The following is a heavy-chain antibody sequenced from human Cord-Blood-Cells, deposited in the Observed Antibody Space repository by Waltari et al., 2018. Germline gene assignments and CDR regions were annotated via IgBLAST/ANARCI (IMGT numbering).Heavy chain of an antibody. D-gene: IGHD5-12*01. CDR1: GVTVSSNY. Sequence: EVQLVASGGGLIPPGGYLRLYCAACGVTVSSNYMRWIRQDPGKGLGWLSFSVSAGTTYYADSVRGRFTISRDNPKNTLYLQMNDLVAEDTAVYYCASDHWITYSVYDYYYSYDIDVCGQGTTVTVAS. CDR2: SVSAGTT. V-gene: IGHV3-53*01. CDR3: ASDHWITYSVYDYYYSYDIDV. J-gene: IGHJ6*02.